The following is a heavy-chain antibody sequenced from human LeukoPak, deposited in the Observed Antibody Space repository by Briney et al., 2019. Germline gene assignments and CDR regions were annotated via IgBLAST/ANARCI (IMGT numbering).Heavy chain of an antibody. J-gene: IGHJ4*02. D-gene: IGHD3-22*01. V-gene: IGHV4-39*01. Sequence: SETLSLTCTVSGGSISSSSYYWGWIRQPPGKGLEWIGSIYYSGSTYYNPSLKSRVTISVDTSKNQFSLKLSSVTAADTAVYHCARHVVFYDSSGYYYVPYSFDYWGQGTLVTVSS. CDR1: GGSISSSSYY. CDR3: ARHVVFYDSSGYYYVPYSFDY. CDR2: IYYSGST.